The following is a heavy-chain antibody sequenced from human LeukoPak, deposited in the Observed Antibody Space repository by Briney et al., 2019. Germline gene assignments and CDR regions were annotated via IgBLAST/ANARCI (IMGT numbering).Heavy chain of an antibody. J-gene: IGHJ4*02. CDR3: ARLGIQDYYGSGSYSNYFDY. D-gene: IGHD3-10*01. CDR2: ISYDGSNK. CDR1: GFTFSSYG. V-gene: IGHV3-30*03. Sequence: GGSLRLSCAASGFTFSSYGMHWVRQAPGKGLEWVAVISYDGSNKYYADSVKGRFTISRDNSKNTLYLQMNSLRAEDTAVYYCARLGIQDYYGSGSYSNYFDYWGQGTLVTVSS.